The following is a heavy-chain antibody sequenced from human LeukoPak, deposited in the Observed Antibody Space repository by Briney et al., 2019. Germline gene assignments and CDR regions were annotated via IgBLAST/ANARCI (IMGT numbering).Heavy chain of an antibody. D-gene: IGHD2-2*03. CDR2: VDWDDDK. CDR1: GFSLTTRGMC. V-gene: IGHV2-70*17. Sequence: SGPALVKPTQTLTLTSTFSGFSLTTRGMCVSWIRQPPGKALEWLTRVDWDDDKFYSTSLRTRLTVSKDTSKNQVILTMTNMDPVDTATYYCARTRPSNGWFDYWGQGTLVTVSS. J-gene: IGHJ4*02. CDR3: ARTRPSNGWFDY.